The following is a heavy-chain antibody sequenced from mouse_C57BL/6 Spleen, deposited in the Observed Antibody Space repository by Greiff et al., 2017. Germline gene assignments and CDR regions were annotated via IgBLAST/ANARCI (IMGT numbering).Heavy chain of an antibody. J-gene: IGHJ3*01. Sequence: EVMLVESGGGLVKPGGSLKLSCAASGFTFSSYAMSWVRQTPEKRLEWVATISDGGGYTYYPDNVKGRFTISRDNAKNNLYLQMSHLKSEDTAMYYCARDLGTGLFAYWGQGTLVTVSA. V-gene: IGHV5-4*01. CDR1: GFTFSSYA. CDR2: ISDGGGYT. CDR3: ARDLGTGLFAY. D-gene: IGHD4-1*01.